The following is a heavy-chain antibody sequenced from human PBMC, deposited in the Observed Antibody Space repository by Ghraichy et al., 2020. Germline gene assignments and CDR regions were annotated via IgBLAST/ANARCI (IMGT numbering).Heavy chain of an antibody. CDR3: ARDSGYSI. Sequence: GGSLRLSCAASGFTFSSYAMHWVRQAPGKGLEWVAVISYDGSNKYYADAVKGRFTISRDNSKNTLYLQMNSLRAEDTAVYYCARDSGYSIWGQGTLVTVSS. V-gene: IGHV3-30*04. J-gene: IGHJ4*02. CDR1: GFTFSSYA. CDR2: ISYDGSNK. D-gene: IGHD5-18*01.